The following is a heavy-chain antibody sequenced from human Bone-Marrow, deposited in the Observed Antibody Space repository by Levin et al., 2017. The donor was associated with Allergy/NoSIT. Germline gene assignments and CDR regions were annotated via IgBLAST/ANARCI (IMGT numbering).Heavy chain of an antibody. CDR2: ISYEGSNK. V-gene: IGHV3-30-3*01. Sequence: PGGSLRLSCAASGFAFSDYTLHWVRQAPGKGLEWVAVISYEGSNKNYADSVKGRFTISRDNSKNTVHLQMDSLTTEDTAVYYCVRGGTFAMIVVVITDAFDIWGQGTTVTVSS. CDR3: VRGGTFAMIVVVITDAFDI. J-gene: IGHJ3*02. CDR1: GFAFSDYT. D-gene: IGHD3-22*01.